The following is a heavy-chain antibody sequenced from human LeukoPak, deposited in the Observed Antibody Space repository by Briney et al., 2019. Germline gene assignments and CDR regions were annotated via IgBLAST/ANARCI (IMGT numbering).Heavy chain of an antibody. Sequence: SETLSLTCAVSGYSISSGYYWGWSRQPPGEGLGWIGIIYHSGSTYYNPSLKSRVTISVDTSKNQFSLKLSSVTAADTAVYYCARDHTTSIAVAGTSWIDYWGQGTLVTVSS. CDR3: ARDHTTSIAVAGTSWIDY. J-gene: IGHJ4*02. D-gene: IGHD6-19*01. CDR1: GYSISSGYY. CDR2: IYHSGST. V-gene: IGHV4-38-2*02.